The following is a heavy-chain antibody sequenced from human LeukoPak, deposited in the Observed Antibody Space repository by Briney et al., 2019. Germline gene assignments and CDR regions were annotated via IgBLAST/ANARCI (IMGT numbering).Heavy chain of an antibody. CDR2: ISSSSSDI. V-gene: IGHV3-21*01. D-gene: IGHD3-3*01. Sequence: PGGSLRLSCAASGFIFSSYTMNWVRQAPGKRLEWVSSISSSSSDIYYADSVKGRFTISRDNAKNSLYMQMNSLRAEDTAVYYCARDQARARGNFGVVPYMDVWGKGTTVTVSS. CDR3: ARDQARARGNFGVVPYMDV. CDR1: GFIFSSYT. J-gene: IGHJ6*03.